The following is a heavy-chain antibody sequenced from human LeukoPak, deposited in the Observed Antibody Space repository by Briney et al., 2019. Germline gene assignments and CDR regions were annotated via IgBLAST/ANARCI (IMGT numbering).Heavy chain of an antibody. D-gene: IGHD6-13*01. J-gene: IGHJ4*02. Sequence: ASVKVSCKASGYTFTGYYMHWVRQAPGQGLEWMGWIDPNSGGTNYAQKFQGRVTMTRDTSISTAYMELSRLRSDDTAVYYCASDSGSSSWYGPSLGYWGQGTLVTVSS. CDR1: GYTFTGYY. CDR3: ASDSGSSSWYGPSLGY. CDR2: IDPNSGGT. V-gene: IGHV1-2*02.